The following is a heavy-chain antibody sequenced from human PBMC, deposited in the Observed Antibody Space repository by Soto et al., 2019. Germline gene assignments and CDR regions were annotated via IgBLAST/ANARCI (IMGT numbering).Heavy chain of an antibody. V-gene: IGHV3-73*01. J-gene: IGHJ4*02. D-gene: IGHD6-6*01. CDR2: IRSKANTYAT. Sequence: GGSLRLSCAASGLTFSGSGMHWVRQASGKGLEWVGRIRSKANTYATAYAASVKGRFTISRDDSKNTAYLQMNSLKTEDPAVYYCTRRDSSSSTWGQGTLVTVSS. CDR1: GLTFSGSG. CDR3: TRRDSSSST.